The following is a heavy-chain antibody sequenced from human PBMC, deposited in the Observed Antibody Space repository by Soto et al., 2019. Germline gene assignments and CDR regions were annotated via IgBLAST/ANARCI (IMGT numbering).Heavy chain of an antibody. V-gene: IGHV1-8*01. Sequence: GASVKVSCKASGYTFTSYDINWVRQVTGQGLEWMGWMNPNSGNTGYAQKFQGSVTMTRNTSISTAYMELSSLRSEDTAVYYCARERTTISMDVWGQGTTVTVSS. CDR3: ARERTTISMDV. CDR1: GYTFTSYD. CDR2: MNPNSGNT. D-gene: IGHD3-9*01. J-gene: IGHJ6*02.